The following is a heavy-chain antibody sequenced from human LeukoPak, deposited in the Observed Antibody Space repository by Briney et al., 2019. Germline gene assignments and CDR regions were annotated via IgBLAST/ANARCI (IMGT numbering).Heavy chain of an antibody. CDR1: GFTSSTFE. V-gene: IGHV3-48*03. Sequence: GGSLRLSCSASGFTSSTFEMNWVRQAPGKGLEWISYISSNGGTIYYADSVKGRFTISRDNAKNSVYLQMYSLRVGDTAVYYCARESTFGDLDYWGQGTLVTVSS. CDR3: ARESTFGDLDY. CDR2: ISSNGGTI. J-gene: IGHJ4*02. D-gene: IGHD4-17*01.